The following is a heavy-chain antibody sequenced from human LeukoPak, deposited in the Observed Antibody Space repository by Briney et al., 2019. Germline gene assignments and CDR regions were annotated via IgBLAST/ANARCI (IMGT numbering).Heavy chain of an antibody. J-gene: IGHJ6*03. V-gene: IGHV1-2*02. Sequence: GASVKVSCKASGYTFTGYYMHWVRQAPGQGLEWMGWINPNSGGTNYAQKFQGRVTMTRDTSISTAYMELSRLRSDDTAVYYCARGEWFGELLTPPLYMDVWGKGTTVTISS. CDR3: ARGEWFGELLTPPLYMDV. D-gene: IGHD3-10*01. CDR2: INPNSGGT. CDR1: GYTFTGYY.